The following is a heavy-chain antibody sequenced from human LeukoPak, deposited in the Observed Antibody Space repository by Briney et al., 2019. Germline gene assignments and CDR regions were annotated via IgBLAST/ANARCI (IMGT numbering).Heavy chain of an antibody. CDR2: IKHSGST. CDR1: GGSFSGYY. CDR3: ARRQYSSGWYAMDY. D-gene: IGHD6-19*01. Sequence: SETLSLTCAVYGGSFSGYYWSWIRQPPGKGLEWIGEIKHSGSTNYNPSLKSRVTISVDTSKSQFSLNLSSVTAADTAVYYCARRQYSSGWYAMDYWGQGALVTVSS. V-gene: IGHV4-34*01. J-gene: IGHJ4*02.